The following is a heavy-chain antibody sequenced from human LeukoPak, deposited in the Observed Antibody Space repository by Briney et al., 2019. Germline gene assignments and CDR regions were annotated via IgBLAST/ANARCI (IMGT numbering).Heavy chain of an antibody. J-gene: IGHJ5*02. CDR1: GFTFSSYN. V-gene: IGHV3-48*04. CDR2: ISSSSSTI. D-gene: IGHD3-22*01. Sequence: PGGTLRLSCAASGFTFSSYNMNWVRQAPGKGLEWVSYISSSSSTIYYADPEKGRFIISRDNAKNFLYLQMNILSAGDTAVYFCARGKRVDITATVGDLFDPWGQGTLVTVSS. CDR3: ARGKRVDITATVGDLFDP.